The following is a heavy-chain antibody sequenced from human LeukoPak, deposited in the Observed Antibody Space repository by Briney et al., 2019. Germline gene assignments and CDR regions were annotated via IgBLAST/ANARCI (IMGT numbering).Heavy chain of an antibody. CDR1: GYTFTGYY. CDR3: ARGQQTDYYYYMDV. J-gene: IGHJ6*03. Sequence: GASVKVSCKASGYTFTGYYMHWVRQAPGQGLEWMGWINPNSGGTNYAQKFQGRVTMTRDTSISTAYMELSRLRSDDTAVYYCARGQQTDYYYYMDVWRKGTTVTVSS. D-gene: IGHD1-14*01. CDR2: INPNSGGT. V-gene: IGHV1-2*02.